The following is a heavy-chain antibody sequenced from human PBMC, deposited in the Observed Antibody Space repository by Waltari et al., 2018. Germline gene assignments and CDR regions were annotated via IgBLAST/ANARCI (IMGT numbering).Heavy chain of an antibody. V-gene: IGHV3-23*04. CDR3: AKDRLSYYYDSSGYRGAFDI. CDR2: ISGSGGST. CDR1: GFTFSSYA. D-gene: IGHD3-22*01. J-gene: IGHJ3*02. Sequence: EVQLVASGGGLVQPGGSLGLSCAASGFTFSSYAMSWVRQAPGKGMEWVSAISGSGGSTYYADSVKGRFTISRDNSKNTLYLQMNSLRAEDTAVYYCAKDRLSYYYDSSGYRGAFDIWGQGTMVTVSS.